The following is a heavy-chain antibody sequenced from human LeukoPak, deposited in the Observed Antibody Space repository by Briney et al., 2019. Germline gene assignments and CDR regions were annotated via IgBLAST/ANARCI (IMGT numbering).Heavy chain of an antibody. CDR3: AKEVMCAKTYYYDSSGCYYFDY. CDR1: GFTFDDYA. D-gene: IGHD3-22*01. Sequence: PGGSLRLSCAASGFTFDDYAMHWVRQAPGKGLEWVSLISGDGGSTYYADSVKGRFTISRDNSKNSLYLHMNGLRTEDTALYYCAKEVMCAKTYYYDSSGCYYFDYWGQGTLVTVSS. J-gene: IGHJ4*02. V-gene: IGHV3-43*02. CDR2: ISGDGGST.